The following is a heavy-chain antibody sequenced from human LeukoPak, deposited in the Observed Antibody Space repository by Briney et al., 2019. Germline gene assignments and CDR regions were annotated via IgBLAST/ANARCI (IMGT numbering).Heavy chain of an antibody. V-gene: IGHV3-23*01. J-gene: IGHJ4*02. CDR2: ITTSDGST. CDR3: AKDGGLWVSAHWGDS. D-gene: IGHD7-27*01. CDR1: GFTFSSYT. Sequence: PGGSLRPSCAASGFTFSSYTMSWVRQAPGKGLEWVSTITTSDGSTYYADSVKGRFTVSRDNSKNTLFLQMNSLRAEDTAVYYCAKDGGLWVSAHWGDSWGRGTLVTVSS.